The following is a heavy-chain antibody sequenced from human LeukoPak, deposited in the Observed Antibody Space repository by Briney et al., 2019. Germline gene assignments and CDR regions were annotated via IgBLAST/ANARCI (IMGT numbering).Heavy chain of an antibody. D-gene: IGHD6-19*01. CDR2: ISSGSTYK. CDR3: ARDYTAVGFDY. Sequence: GGSLRLSCAASGFTFSNFNMNWFRHVPGKGLEWVSTISSGSTYKYYADSVKGRFTISRDNAKTSLYLQMSSLRVEDAAFYYCARDYTAVGFDYWGQGTLVTVSS. J-gene: IGHJ4*02. CDR1: GFTFSNFN. V-gene: IGHV3-21*01.